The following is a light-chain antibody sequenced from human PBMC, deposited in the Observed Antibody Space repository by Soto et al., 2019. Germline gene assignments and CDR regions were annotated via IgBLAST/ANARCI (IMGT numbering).Light chain of an antibody. J-gene: IGLJ1*01. V-gene: IGLV1-51*01. CDR3: GSWDSSLSAYV. Sequence: QSVMTQPPSVSAAPGQRVTISCSGSSSNIGGNSVSWYQQLPGTAPKLLIYDDDKRPSGIPDRFSGSKSGTSATLGINGFQTGDEADYYCGSWDSSLSAYVFGTGTKLT. CDR2: DDD. CDR1: SSNIGGNS.